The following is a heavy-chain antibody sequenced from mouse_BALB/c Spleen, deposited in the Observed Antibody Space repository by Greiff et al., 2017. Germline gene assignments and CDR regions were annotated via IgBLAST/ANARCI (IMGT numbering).Heavy chain of an antibody. J-gene: IGHJ3*01. CDR2: IRNKANGYTT. CDR1: GFTFTDYY. Sequence: EVQLVESGGGLVQPGGSLRLSCATSGFTFTDYYMSWVRQPPGKALEWLGFIRNKANGYTTEYSASVKGRFTISRDNSQSILYLQMNTLRAEDSATYYCARGYYGNYSWFAYWGQGTLVTVSA. D-gene: IGHD2-1*01. V-gene: IGHV7-3*02. CDR3: ARGYYGNYSWFAY.